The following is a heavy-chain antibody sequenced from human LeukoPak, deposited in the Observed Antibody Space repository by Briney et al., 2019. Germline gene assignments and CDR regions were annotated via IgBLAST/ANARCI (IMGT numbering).Heavy chain of an antibody. Sequence: ASVKVSCKASGYTFIDYFVHWVQQAPGQGLEWMGWINPKSGGANYAQNFQGRVSMTRDTSISAAYLEVSGLRSDDTAVYYCARALRTDILTTDYWGQGTLVTVSS. CDR3: ARALRTDILTTDY. D-gene: IGHD3-9*01. CDR2: INPKSGGA. V-gene: IGHV1-2*02. J-gene: IGHJ4*02. CDR1: GYTFIDYF.